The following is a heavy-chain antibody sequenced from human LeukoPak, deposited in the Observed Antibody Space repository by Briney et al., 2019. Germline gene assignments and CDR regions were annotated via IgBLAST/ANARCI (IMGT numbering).Heavy chain of an antibody. Sequence: GGSLRLSCAASGSTVSSNYMSWVRQAPGKGLEWVSVIYSGGSTYYADSVKGRFTISRDNSKNTLYLQMNSLRAEDTAVYYCARDRDYYYYGMDVWGQGTTVTVSS. CDR2: IYSGGST. J-gene: IGHJ6*02. CDR1: GSTVSSNY. V-gene: IGHV3-53*01. CDR3: ARDRDYYYYGMDV. D-gene: IGHD3-10*01.